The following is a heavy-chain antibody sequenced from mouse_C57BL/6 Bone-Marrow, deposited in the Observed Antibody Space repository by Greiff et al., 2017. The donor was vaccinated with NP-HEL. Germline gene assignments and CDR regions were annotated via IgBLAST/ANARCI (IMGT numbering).Heavy chain of an antibody. CDR3: AIGGQLRLFAY. CDR2: IHPSDSDT. CDR1: GYTFPSYW. Sequence: VQLQQPGAELVKPGASVKVSCKASGYTFPSYWMHWVKQRPGQGLEWIGRIHPSDSDTNYNQKFKGKATLTVDKSSSTAYMQLSSLTSEDSAVYYCAIGGQLRLFAYWGQGTLVTVSA. J-gene: IGHJ3*01. V-gene: IGHV1-74*01. D-gene: IGHD3-2*02.